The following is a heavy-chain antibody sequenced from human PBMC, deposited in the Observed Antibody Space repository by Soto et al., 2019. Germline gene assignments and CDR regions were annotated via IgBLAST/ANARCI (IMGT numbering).Heavy chain of an antibody. Sequence: QVQLVESGGGLVKPGGSLRLSCVASGFTFSDYSMTWIRQAPGKGLELISYMSESGSIIYYADSLKGRFTISRDNAKSSLYLQVNSLGAEDTAVYYCATVRSGWKDYYYYYMDVWGKGTTVTVSS. J-gene: IGHJ6*03. CDR1: GFTFSDYS. D-gene: IGHD6-19*01. CDR3: ATVRSGWKDYYYYYMDV. CDR2: MSESGSII. V-gene: IGHV3-11*01.